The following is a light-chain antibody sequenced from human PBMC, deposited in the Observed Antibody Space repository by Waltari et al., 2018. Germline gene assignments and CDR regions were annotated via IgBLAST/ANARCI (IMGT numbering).Light chain of an antibody. CDR2: TAS. J-gene: IGKJ3*01. Sequence: DIQMTQSPSSLSASVGDRVTITCRASQGVGNYLAWYQQKPVTAPKLLIFTASTWQSGVPSRFSSSGSAADFTLTISSLQPEDAATYYYQNYNSAPFTCGPGTRVDIK. CDR1: QGVGNY. CDR3: QNYNSAPFT. V-gene: IGKV1-27*01.